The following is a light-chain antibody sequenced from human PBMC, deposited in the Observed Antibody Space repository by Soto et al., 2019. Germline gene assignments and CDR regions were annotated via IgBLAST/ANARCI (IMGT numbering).Light chain of an antibody. CDR1: QSISSY. J-gene: IGKJ5*01. V-gene: IGKV1-39*01. Sequence: ETQMNQSPSSLSASVGDSIAITCQASQSISSYLNWYQQKPGKAPKLLISAASILQSGVPSRFSGSGSGTDFTLTISNLQPEDFAGYYCQQTYSSPITFGQGTRLEIK. CDR2: AAS. CDR3: QQTYSSPIT.